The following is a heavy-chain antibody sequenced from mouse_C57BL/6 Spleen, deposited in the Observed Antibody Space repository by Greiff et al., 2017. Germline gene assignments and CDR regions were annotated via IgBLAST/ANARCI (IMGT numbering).Heavy chain of an antibody. CDR1: GYTFTSYW. J-gene: IGHJ1*03. Sequence: QVQLQQPGAELVRPGSSVKLSCKASGYTFTSYWMDWVKQRPGQGLEWIGNIYPSDSETHYNQKFKDKATLTVDKSSSTAYMQRSSLTSEDSAVYCGARTMVTTWDFDVWGTGTTVTVSS. CDR2: IYPSDSET. V-gene: IGHV1-61*01. D-gene: IGHD2-2*01. CDR3: ARTMVTTWDFDV.